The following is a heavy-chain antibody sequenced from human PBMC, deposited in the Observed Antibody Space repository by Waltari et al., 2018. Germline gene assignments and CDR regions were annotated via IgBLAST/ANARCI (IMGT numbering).Heavy chain of an antibody. CDR3: ARGGFYAFDAFDI. J-gene: IGHJ3*02. Sequence: EVQLLESGGGLVQPGGSLRLSCAASGFTFSSYAMHWVRQAPGKGLEYVSAISSNGGSTYYANSVKGRFTISRDNSKNTLYLQMGSLRAEDMAVYYCARGGFYAFDAFDIWGQGTMVTVSS. CDR1: GFTFSSYA. CDR2: ISSNGGST. D-gene: IGHD2-2*01. V-gene: IGHV3-64*01.